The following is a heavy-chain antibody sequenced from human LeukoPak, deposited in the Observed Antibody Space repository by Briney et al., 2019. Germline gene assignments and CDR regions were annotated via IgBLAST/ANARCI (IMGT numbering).Heavy chain of an antibody. CDR3: ARARNDRGDHFDY. CDR1: GGSISSYY. V-gene: IGHV4-4*07. D-gene: IGHD3-16*01. J-gene: IGHJ4*02. Sequence: SETLSLTYTVSGGSISSYYWSWIRQPAGKGLEWIGRIYTSGSTNYNPSLKSRVTISVDKSKNQFSLKLSAVTAADTAVYYCARARNDRGDHFDYWGQGTLVTVSS. CDR2: IYTSGST.